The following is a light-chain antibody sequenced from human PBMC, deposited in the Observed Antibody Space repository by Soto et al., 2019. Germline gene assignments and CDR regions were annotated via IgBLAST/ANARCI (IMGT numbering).Light chain of an antibody. J-gene: IGLJ2*01. CDR1: SFNVGGYNY. V-gene: IGLV2-14*01. CDR3: SSYTSSSTRVV. CDR2: DVS. Sequence: QYVLTQPASVSGSPGQSITISCTGTSFNVGGYNYVSWYQQHPGKAPKLMIYDVSNRPSGVSNRFSGSKSGNTASLTISGLQAEDEADYYCSSYTSSSTRVVFGGGTKLTVL.